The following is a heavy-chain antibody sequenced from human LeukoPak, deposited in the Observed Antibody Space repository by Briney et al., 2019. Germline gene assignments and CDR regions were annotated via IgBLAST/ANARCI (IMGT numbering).Heavy chain of an antibody. D-gene: IGHD2-15*01. V-gene: IGHV4-59*12. CDR2: IYYSGSP. J-gene: IGHJ6*02. Sequence: SETLSLTCTVSGGSISSYYWSWIRQPPAKGLEWIGYIYYSGSPNYNPSLKSRVTISVDTSKNQFSLKLSSVTAADTAVYYCARDSDGYCSGGSCYPILSGMDVWGQGTTVTVSS. CDR1: GGSISSYY. CDR3: ARDSDGYCSGGSCYPILSGMDV.